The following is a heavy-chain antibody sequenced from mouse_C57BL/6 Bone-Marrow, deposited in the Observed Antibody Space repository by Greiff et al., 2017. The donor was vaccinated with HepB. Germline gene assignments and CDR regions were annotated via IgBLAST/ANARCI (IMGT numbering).Heavy chain of an antibody. D-gene: IGHD2-5*01. CDR1: GFTFSSYG. CDR2: ISSGGSYT. Sequence: EVKLMESGGDLVKPGGSLKLSCAASGFTFSSYGMSWVRQTPDKRLEWVATISSGGSYTYYPDSVKGRCTISRDNAKNTLYLQMSSLKSEDTAMYYCARTSNYDAMDYWGQGTSVTVSS. CDR3: ARTSNYDAMDY. J-gene: IGHJ4*01. V-gene: IGHV5-6*01.